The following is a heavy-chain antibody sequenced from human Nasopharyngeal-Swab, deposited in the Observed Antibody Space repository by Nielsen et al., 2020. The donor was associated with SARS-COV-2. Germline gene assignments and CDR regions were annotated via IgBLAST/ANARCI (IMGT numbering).Heavy chain of an antibody. J-gene: IGHJ6*04. D-gene: IGHD6-13*01. CDR3: ARAWQQLADV. CDR2: INSDGSST. Sequence: GASLQISCAASGFAFSSYWMHWARLAPGKGLVWVSRINSDGSSTSYADSVKGRFTISRDNAKNTLYLQMNSLRAEDTAVYYCARAWQQLADVWGKGTTVTVSS. V-gene: IGHV3-74*01. CDR1: GFAFSSYW.